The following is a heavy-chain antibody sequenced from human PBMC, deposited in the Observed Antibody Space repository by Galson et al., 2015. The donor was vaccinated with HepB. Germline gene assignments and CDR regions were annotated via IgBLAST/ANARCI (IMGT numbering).Heavy chain of an antibody. CDR2: INPSGGST. V-gene: IGHV1-46*04. J-gene: IGHJ4*02. Sequence: SVKVSCKASGGTFSSYAISWVRQAPGQGLEWMGIINPSGGSTSYAQKLQGRVTMTRDTSTSTVYMELSSLRSEDTAVYYCARGDTVTRFGNYWGQGTLVTVSS. CDR1: GGTFSSYA. D-gene: IGHD4-17*01. CDR3: ARGDTVTRFGNY.